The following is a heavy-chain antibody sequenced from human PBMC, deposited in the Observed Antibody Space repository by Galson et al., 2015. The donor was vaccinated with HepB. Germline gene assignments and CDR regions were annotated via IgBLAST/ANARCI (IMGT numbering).Heavy chain of an antibody. CDR3: VKDRRPTYSLIDI. CDR2: ISGSGGDR. J-gene: IGHJ3*02. Sequence: SLRLSCAASGFTFSSYAMSWVRQAPGKGLEWVSSISGSGGDRYYADSVKGRFTISRDNSKKTLYLQMNGLRADDTAVYYCVKDRRPTYSLIDIWGQGTMVTVSS. V-gene: IGHV3-23*01. D-gene: IGHD2-21*01. CDR1: GFTFSSYA.